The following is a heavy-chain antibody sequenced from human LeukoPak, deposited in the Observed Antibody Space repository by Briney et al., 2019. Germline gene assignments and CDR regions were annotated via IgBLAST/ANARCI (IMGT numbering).Heavy chain of an antibody. D-gene: IGHD6-25*01. V-gene: IGHV4-34*01. J-gene: IGHJ6*03. CDR2: INHSGST. Sequence: SETLSLTCAVYGGSFSGYYWSWIRQPPGKGLEWIGEINHSGSTNYNPSLKSRVTISVDTSKNRFSLKLSSVTAADTAVYYCARAPYSSAPLGKIYYYYYMDVWGKGTTVTVSS. CDR1: GGSFSGYY. CDR3: ARAPYSSAPLGKIYYYYYMDV.